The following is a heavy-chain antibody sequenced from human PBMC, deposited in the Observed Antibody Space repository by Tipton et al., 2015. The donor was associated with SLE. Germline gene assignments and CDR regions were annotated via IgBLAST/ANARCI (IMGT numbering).Heavy chain of an antibody. Sequence: SLRLSCAASGFTFSSYAMSWVRQAPGKGLEWVSVIYSGGSSTYYADSVKGRFTISRDNSKNTLYLQMNSLRAEDTAVYYCAKRRAHSRDVWGKGTTVTVSS. CDR1: GFTFSSYA. CDR2: IYSGGSST. J-gene: IGHJ6*03. CDR3: AKRRAHSRDV. V-gene: IGHV3-23*03.